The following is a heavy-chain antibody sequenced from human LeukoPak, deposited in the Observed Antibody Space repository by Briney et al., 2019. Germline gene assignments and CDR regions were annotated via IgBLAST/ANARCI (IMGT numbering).Heavy chain of an antibody. CDR2: INPNSGGT. J-gene: IGHJ4*02. D-gene: IGHD3-22*01. CDR3: ARTYSWYYYDSSGYYDY. V-gene: IGHV1-2*02. Sequence: ASVKVSCKASGYTFTGYYMHWVRQAAGQGLEWMGLINPNSGGTNYAQKFQGRVTMTRDTSISTAYMELSRLRSDDTAVYYCARTYSWYYYDSSGYYDYWGQGTLVTVSS. CDR1: GYTFTGYY.